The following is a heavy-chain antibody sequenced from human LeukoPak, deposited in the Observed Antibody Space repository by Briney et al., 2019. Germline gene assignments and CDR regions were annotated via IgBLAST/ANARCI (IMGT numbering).Heavy chain of an antibody. Sequence: GGSLTLSCAASGFTFSSYSWNWVRLAPGKGLEWVSSISSSSSYIYYADSVKGRFTISRDNAKNSLYLQMNSLRAEDTAVYYCAELGITMIGGVWGKGTTVTISS. J-gene: IGHJ6*04. CDR3: AELGITMIGGV. D-gene: IGHD3-10*02. CDR1: GFTFSSYS. CDR2: ISSSSSYI. V-gene: IGHV3-21*01.